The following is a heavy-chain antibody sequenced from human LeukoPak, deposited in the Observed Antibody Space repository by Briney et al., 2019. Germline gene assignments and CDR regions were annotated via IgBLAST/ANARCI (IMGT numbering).Heavy chain of an antibody. Sequence: SETLSLTCAVYGGSFSTYYWSWIRQPPGKGLEWIGQINHSGNTNYNPSLMSRVTISVDTSKNQFSLKLTSVTAANTAVYYCARNSSSSRAFDIWGQGTRVTVSS. CDR2: INHSGNT. CDR1: GGSFSTYY. V-gene: IGHV4-34*01. D-gene: IGHD6-13*01. CDR3: ARNSSSSRAFDI. J-gene: IGHJ3*02.